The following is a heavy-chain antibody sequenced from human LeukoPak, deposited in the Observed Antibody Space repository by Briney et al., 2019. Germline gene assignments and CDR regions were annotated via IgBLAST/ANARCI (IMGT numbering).Heavy chain of an antibody. CDR3: GRSPRDSRDWTGTLDY. J-gene: IGHJ4*02. D-gene: IGHD2-21*02. V-gene: IGHV3-30*03. CDR1: GFTFNNFG. Sequence: GMSLRLSCAASGFTFNNFGMHCVRQAPGKGLEWVSVISYSGSVQFYADSVKGRFTISGDDSKNTVHMQMNRLRVEDTAVYFCGRSPRDSRDWTGTLDYWGQGALVTVSS. CDR2: ISYSGSVQ.